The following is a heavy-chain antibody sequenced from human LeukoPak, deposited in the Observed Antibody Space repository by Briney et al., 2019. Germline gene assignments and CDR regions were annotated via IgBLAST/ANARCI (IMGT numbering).Heavy chain of an antibody. CDR2: INHSGST. J-gene: IGHJ3*02. CDR3: ARPMVRGINDALDI. D-gene: IGHD3-10*01. V-gene: IGHV4-34*01. Sequence: PSETLSLTCAVYGGSFSGYYWSWIRQPPGKGLEWIGEINHSGSTNYNPSLKSRVTILVDTSKNQFSLKLSSVTAADTAVYYCARPMVRGINDALDIWGQGTMVTVSS. CDR1: GGSFSGYY.